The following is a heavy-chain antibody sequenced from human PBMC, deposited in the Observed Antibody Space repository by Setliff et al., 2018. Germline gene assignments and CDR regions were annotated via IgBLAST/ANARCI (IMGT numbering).Heavy chain of an antibody. CDR1: GASFSDTY. V-gene: IGHV4-34*01. Sequence: PSETLSLTCAVYGASFSDTYWSWIRQPPGKGLEWIGDINYLGNTNYNPSLKTRVTISVDTSKNQFSLKLSSVTAADTAVYYCARGGDSGSYFLANHDAFDIWGQGTMVT. J-gene: IGHJ3*02. D-gene: IGHD1-26*01. CDR2: INYLGNT. CDR3: ARGGDSGSYFLANHDAFDI.